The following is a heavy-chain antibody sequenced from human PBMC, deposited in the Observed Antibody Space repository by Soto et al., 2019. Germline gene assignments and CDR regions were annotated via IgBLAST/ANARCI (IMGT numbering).Heavy chain of an antibody. CDR3: AREFNYDILTGLSDAFDI. D-gene: IGHD3-9*01. Sequence: GGSLRLSCAASGFTFSDYYMSWIRQAPGKGLEWVSYISSSGSTIYYADSAKGRFTISRDNAKNSLYLQMNSLRAEDTAFYYCAREFNYDILTGLSDAFDIWGQGTMVTVSS. J-gene: IGHJ3*02. V-gene: IGHV3-11*01. CDR2: ISSSGSTI. CDR1: GFTFSDYY.